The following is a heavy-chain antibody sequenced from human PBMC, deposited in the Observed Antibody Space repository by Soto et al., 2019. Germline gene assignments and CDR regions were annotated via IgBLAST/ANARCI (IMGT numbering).Heavy chain of an antibody. CDR1: GDSFSSSNW. D-gene: IGHD2-15*01. CDR2: ILQTGQT. CDR3: ARSPRRVDGKWYFDY. J-gene: IGHJ4*02. V-gene: IGHV4-4*02. Sequence: QVQLQESGPRLVKPSGTLSLTCGVSGDSFSSSNWWTWIRQPPGKGLEWIGDILQTGQTGLRPSLRIRITISIDTSKKQFSLNLTSVTATDTAFYYCARSPRRVDGKWYFDYWGPGALVTVSS.